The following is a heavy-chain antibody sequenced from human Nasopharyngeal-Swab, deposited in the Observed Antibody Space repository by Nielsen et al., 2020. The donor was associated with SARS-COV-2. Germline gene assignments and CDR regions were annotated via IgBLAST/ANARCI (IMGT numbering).Heavy chain of an antibody. V-gene: IGHV4-59*12. CDR3: ARDGRYGGNPRYGMDV. D-gene: IGHD4-23*01. J-gene: IGHJ6*02. Sequence: SETLSLTCTVSGGSISSYYWSWIRQPPGKGLEWIGYIYYSGSTNYNPSLKSRVTISVDKSRNQFSLKLSSVTAADTAVYYCARDGRYGGNPRYGMDVWGQGTTVTVSS. CDR1: GGSISSYY. CDR2: IYYSGST.